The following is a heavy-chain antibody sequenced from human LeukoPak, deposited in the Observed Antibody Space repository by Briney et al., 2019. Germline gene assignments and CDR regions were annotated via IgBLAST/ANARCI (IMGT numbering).Heavy chain of an antibody. CDR1: GYTLTELS. Sequence: ASVKVSCKVSGYTLTELSMHWVRQAPGKGLEWMGGFDPEDGETIYAQKFQGRGTMTEDTSTATAYMELSSLRSEDTAVYYCATLDSSGYTLAYWGQGTLVTVSS. CDR3: ATLDSSGYTLAY. D-gene: IGHD3-22*01. V-gene: IGHV1-24*01. J-gene: IGHJ4*02. CDR2: FDPEDGET.